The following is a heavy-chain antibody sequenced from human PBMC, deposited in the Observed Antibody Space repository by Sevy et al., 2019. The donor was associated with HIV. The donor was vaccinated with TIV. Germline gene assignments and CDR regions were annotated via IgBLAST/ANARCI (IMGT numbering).Heavy chain of an antibody. V-gene: IGHV4-59*13. D-gene: IGHD1-1*01. Sequence: SETLSLTCTVSGGSISSYYWSWIRQPPGKGLEWIGYIYYSGSTNYNPSLKSRVTISVDTSKNQFSLKLSSVTAADTAVYYCARVGGVQTPNYYYYGMDVWGQGTTVTVSS. CDR1: GGSISSYY. CDR3: ARVGGVQTPNYYYYGMDV. J-gene: IGHJ6*02. CDR2: IYYSGST.